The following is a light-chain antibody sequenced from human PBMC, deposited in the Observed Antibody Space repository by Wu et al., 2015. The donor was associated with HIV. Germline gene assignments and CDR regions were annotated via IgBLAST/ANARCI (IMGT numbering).Light chain of an antibody. Sequence: DIQMTQSPSTLSASVGDRVTITCRASQNVRRLLAWYQQKPGKAPKLLIYEASTLENGVPSRFSGSGSGTEFTLTINSLQPDDFATYYCHQYYHYLWSFGQGTNVEVK. J-gene: IGKJ1*01. V-gene: IGKV1-5*03. CDR2: EAS. CDR1: QNVRRL. CDR3: HQYYHYLWS.